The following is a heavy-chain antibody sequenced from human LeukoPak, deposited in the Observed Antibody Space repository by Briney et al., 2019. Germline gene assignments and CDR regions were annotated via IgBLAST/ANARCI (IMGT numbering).Heavy chain of an antibody. D-gene: IGHD1-26*01. V-gene: IGHV3-43*02. Sequence: PGGSLRLSCAASGFIFDNYAMHWVRQAPGQGPEWLSLISGDENTKYYTDSVKGRFTISRDNSKSTLYLHMNSLRTEDTALYYCAKDIGTGWDLDYWVQGTLATVSS. J-gene: IGHJ4*02. CDR2: ISGDENTK. CDR1: GFIFDNYA. CDR3: AKDIGTGWDLDY.